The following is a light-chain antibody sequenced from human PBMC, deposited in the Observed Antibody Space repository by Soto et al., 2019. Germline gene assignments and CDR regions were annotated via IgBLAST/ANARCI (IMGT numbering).Light chain of an antibody. V-gene: IGKV1-12*01. CDR3: QQVNSFPLT. CDR1: QGIGSW. Sequence: DIQMTQSPSSVSASVGDRVTITCRASQGIGSWLAWYQQKPGKAPNLLIYVASRLQSGVPSRFTRSGSGTDFTLTINSLQPEDFSTYVCQQVNSFPLTLGGGTKVEIK. J-gene: IGKJ4*01. CDR2: VAS.